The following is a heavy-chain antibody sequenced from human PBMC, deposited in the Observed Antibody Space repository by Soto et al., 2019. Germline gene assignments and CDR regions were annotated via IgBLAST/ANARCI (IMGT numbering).Heavy chain of an antibody. CDR2: ISGSGGST. V-gene: IGHV3-23*01. Sequence: GGSLRLSCAGSGFTFSSYAMSWVRQAPGKGLEWASAISGSGGSTYYADSVKGRFTISRDNSKNTLYLQMNSLRAEDTAVYYCAKESFPYYYDSSGLGDAFDIWGQGTMVTVSS. J-gene: IGHJ3*02. CDR3: AKESFPYYYDSSGLGDAFDI. D-gene: IGHD3-22*01. CDR1: GFTFSSYA.